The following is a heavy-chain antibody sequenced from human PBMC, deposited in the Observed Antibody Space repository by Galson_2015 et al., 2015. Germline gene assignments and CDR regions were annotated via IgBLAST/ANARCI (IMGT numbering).Heavy chain of an antibody. D-gene: IGHD3-16*01. CDR2: IRRGGGDK. CDR3: VKELGDVGCIFYGMDV. J-gene: IGHJ6*02. Sequence: SLRLSCAASGFTFTAYGMSWVRQVPGKGLEWVADIRRGGGDKYYVDSVKGRFTISRDNSKNSLYLQMNSLRVEDTAVYYCVKELGDVGCIFYGMDVWGQGATVTVSS. CDR1: GFTFTAYG. V-gene: IGHV3-7*01.